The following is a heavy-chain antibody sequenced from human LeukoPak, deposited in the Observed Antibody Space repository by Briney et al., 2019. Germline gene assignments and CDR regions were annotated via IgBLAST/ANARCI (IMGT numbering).Heavy chain of an antibody. CDR1: GGSISSSSYY. Sequence: SETLSLTCTVSGGSISSSSYYWGWIRQPPGKGLEWIGSSYYSGSTYYNPSLKSLATVSVNTSKNQFSLKLSSVTATDTAVYYCAGYSGSHLGAGAEYFQHWGQGTLVTVSS. D-gene: IGHD1-26*01. CDR3: AGYSGSHLGAGAEYFQH. CDR2: SYYSGST. V-gene: IGHV4-39*01. J-gene: IGHJ1*01.